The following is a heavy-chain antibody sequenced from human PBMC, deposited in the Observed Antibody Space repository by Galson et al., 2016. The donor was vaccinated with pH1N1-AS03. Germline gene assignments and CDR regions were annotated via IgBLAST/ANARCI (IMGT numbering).Heavy chain of an antibody. D-gene: IGHD3-16*02. V-gene: IGHV4-4*01. J-gene: IGHJ4*02. CDR2: VHYSGTT. Sequence: TLSLTCAVSGGSMTSPDWWTWVRQPPGKGLEWIGEVHYSGTTSYNPSLNSRVTMPIDKSNNQFSLNLGSVTAADTAVYFCASAGYHTPGYHYWGQGALVTVSS. CDR3: ASAGYHTPGYHY. CDR1: GGSMTSPDW.